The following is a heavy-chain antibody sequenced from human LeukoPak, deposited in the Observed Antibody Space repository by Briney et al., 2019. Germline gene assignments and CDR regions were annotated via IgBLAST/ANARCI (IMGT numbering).Heavy chain of an antibody. V-gene: IGHV3-49*04. D-gene: IGHD3-10*01. CDR3: TRVPYYYGSGSLYYYYGMDV. J-gene: IGHJ6*04. CDR2: IRSKAYGGTT. CDR1: GFTSGDYA. Sequence: GGSLRLSCTASGFTSGDYAMSWVRQAPGKGLEWVGFIRSKAYGGTTEYAASVKGRFTISRDDSKSIAYLQMNSLKTEDTAVYYCTRVPYYYGSGSLYYYYGMDVWGKGTTVTVSS.